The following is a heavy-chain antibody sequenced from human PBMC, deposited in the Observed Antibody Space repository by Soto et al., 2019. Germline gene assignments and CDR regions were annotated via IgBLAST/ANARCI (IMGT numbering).Heavy chain of an antibody. V-gene: IGHV4-59*01. CDR2: IYYSGST. J-gene: IGHJ4*02. D-gene: IGHD3-10*01. CDR1: GGSISSYY. CDR3: ARNWGGGDMVRGVIAALDY. Sequence: SETLSLTCTVSGGSISSYYWSWIRQPPGKGLEWIGYIYYSGSTNYNPSLKSRVTISVDRSKNQFSLKLSAVTSGETSEYYCARNWGGGDMVRGVIAALDYWGKGTLVTVSS.